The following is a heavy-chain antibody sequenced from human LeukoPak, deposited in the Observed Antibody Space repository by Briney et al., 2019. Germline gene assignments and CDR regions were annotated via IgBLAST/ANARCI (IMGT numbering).Heavy chain of an antibody. CDR2: IAHHGNNK. CDR1: GFTFSNYA. V-gene: IGHV3-30*02. D-gene: IGHD2-8*02. J-gene: IGHJ4*02. CDR3: AKDGSWSCTD. Sequence: PVGYLRLSCAASGFTFSNYAIHWVRQGPGKGLEWVAYIAHHGNNKYYADSVKGRFTISRDDSKRTLYLQMNSLRADDTAVYYCAKDGSWSCTDWGQGTLVTVSS.